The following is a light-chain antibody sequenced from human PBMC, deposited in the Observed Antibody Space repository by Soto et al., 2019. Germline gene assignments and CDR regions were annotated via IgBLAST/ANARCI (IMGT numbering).Light chain of an antibody. CDR3: QQRSNWPPKIN. Sequence: EILLAQSPATLSLSPGERATLSCRASQSVSIYLAWYQQKPGQAPRLLIYDASNRATGIPARFSGSGSGTDFTLTISSLEPEDFAVYYCQQRSNWPPKINFGQGTRLEIK. V-gene: IGKV3-11*01. J-gene: IGKJ5*01. CDR2: DAS. CDR1: QSVSIY.